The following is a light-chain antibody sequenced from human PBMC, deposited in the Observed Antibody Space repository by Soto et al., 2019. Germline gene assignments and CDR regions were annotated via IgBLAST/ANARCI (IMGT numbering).Light chain of an antibody. CDR1: QDISND. CDR2: GAS. J-gene: IGKJ3*01. CDR3: QQLLHLPFT. V-gene: IGKV1-33*01. Sequence: DIQMTQSPSSLSASVGDRVTITCQASQDISNDLNWYQQKPGKAPKLLISGASNLETGVPSRFSGSGSGTDYAFTITNLQPEDIATYYCQQLLHLPFTFGPGTKVDV.